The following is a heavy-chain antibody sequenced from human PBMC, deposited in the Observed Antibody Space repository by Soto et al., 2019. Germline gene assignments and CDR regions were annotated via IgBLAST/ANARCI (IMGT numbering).Heavy chain of an antibody. J-gene: IGHJ4*02. Sequence: ASVRFSCKASGYTFTSYGISWVRQAPGQGLEWMGWISAYNGNTNYAQKLQGRVTMTTDTSTSTAYIELRSLRSDDTAVYYCARDLQVAVAGTKPLGYWGQGTLVTVSS. V-gene: IGHV1-18*01. D-gene: IGHD6-19*01. CDR3: ARDLQVAVAGTKPLGY. CDR2: ISAYNGNT. CDR1: GYTFTSYG.